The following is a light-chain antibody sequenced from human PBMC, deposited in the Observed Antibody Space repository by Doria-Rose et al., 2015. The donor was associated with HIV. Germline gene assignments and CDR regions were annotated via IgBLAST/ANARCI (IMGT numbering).Light chain of an antibody. J-gene: IGKJ5*01. V-gene: IGKV3-15*01. CDR2: GAS. CDR1: QSVSAD. Sequence: EIVLTQSPETLSVSPGESATLSCRASQSVSADLAWYQHKPGQAPRLLIWGASTRATGIPARFSGSGSGTEFTLTSSSLQSEDFAIYFCHQYNNWPTFGQGTRLDIK. CDR3: HQYNNWPT.